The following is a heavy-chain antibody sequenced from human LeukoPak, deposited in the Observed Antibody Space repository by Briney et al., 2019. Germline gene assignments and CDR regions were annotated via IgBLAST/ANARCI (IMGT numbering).Heavy chain of an antibody. J-gene: IGHJ4*02. CDR2: IYYSGST. V-gene: IGHV4-30-4*01. CDR1: GSSISSGDYY. Sequence: SQTLSLTCTVSGSSISSGDYYWSWIRQPPGKGLEWIGYIYYSGSTYYNPSLKSRLSISIDTSKNQFSLKLSSVTAADTAVYYCTRDPKYGLDYWGQGTLVTVSS. CDR3: TRDPKYGLDY. D-gene: IGHD3-10*01.